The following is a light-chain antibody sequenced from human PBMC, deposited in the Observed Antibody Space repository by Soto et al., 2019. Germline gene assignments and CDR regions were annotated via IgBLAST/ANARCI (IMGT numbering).Light chain of an antibody. CDR2: AAS. Sequence: IQLTQSPSSLSASVGDRVTITCRASQGISSYLAWYQQKPGKAPKLLIYAASTLQSGVPSRFSGSGSGTDFTLTISSLQPEDFATYYCQQPNSYLLTFGPGTKVDIK. J-gene: IGKJ3*01. V-gene: IGKV1-9*01. CDR1: QGISSY. CDR3: QQPNSYLLT.